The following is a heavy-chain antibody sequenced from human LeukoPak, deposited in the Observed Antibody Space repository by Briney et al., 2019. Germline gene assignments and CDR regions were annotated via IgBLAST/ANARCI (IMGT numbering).Heavy chain of an antibody. Sequence: PSETLSLTCTVSGGSISSSGYYWGWIRQPPGKGLEWIGSIYYSGSTYYNPSLKSRVTISVDTSKNQFSLKLSSVTAADTALYYCARQGEYTTSLGRKQFDYWGQGTLVTVSS. CDR1: GGSISSSGYY. CDR3: ARQGEYTTSLGRKQFDY. J-gene: IGHJ4*02. D-gene: IGHD3-16*01. CDR2: IYYSGST. V-gene: IGHV4-39*01.